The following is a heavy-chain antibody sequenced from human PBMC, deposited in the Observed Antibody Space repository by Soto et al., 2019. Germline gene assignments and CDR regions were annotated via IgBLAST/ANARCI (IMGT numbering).Heavy chain of an antibody. CDR2: INAGNGNT. CDR1: GYTFTSYA. CDR3: ATSTTGTTHPFDY. V-gene: IGHV1-3*01. Sequence: ASVKVSCKASGYTFTSYAMHWVRQAPGQRLEWMGWINAGNGNTKYSQKFQGRVTITRDTSASTAYMELSSLRSEDTAVYYCATSTTGTTHPFDYWGQGTLVTVSS. J-gene: IGHJ4*02. D-gene: IGHD1-1*01.